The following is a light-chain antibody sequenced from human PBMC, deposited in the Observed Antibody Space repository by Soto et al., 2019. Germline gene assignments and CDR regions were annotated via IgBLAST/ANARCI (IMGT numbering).Light chain of an antibody. CDR1: QRFSSW. Sequence: DIQMTQSPSTLSASVGDRVTITCRASQRFSSWLAWYQQKPGKAPKLLIYDASSLESGVPSRFSGSRSGTEFTLTISSLQPEDFATYYCQQYNSYPWTFGQGTKVEIK. CDR2: DAS. V-gene: IGKV1-5*01. J-gene: IGKJ1*01. CDR3: QQYNSYPWT.